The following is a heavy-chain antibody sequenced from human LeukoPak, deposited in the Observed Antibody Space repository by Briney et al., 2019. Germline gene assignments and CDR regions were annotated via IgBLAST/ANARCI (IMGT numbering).Heavy chain of an antibody. J-gene: IGHJ6*02. CDR1: GGTFSSYA. CDR3: ASSRRPGSTAQYYYYYYGMDV. CDR2: IIPIFGIA. D-gene: IGHD6-13*01. Sequence: SVKVSCKASGGTFSSYAISWVRQAPGQGLEWMGRIIPIFGIANYVQKFQGRVTITADKSTSTAYMELSSLRSEDTAVYYCASSRRPGSTAQYYYYYYGMDVWGQGTTVTVSS. V-gene: IGHV1-69*04.